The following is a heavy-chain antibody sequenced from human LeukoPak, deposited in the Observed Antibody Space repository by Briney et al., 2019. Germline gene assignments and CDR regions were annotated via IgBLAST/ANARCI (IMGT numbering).Heavy chain of an antibody. Sequence: GGSLRLSCAASGFTFSTYWMSWVRQAPGKGLEWVANIKQGGTEKHYVDSVKGRFTISRDSAKNSLYLQMNSLRADDTAVYYCAREGRESQGFDYWGQETLVTVSS. CDR1: GFTFSTYW. CDR2: IKQGGTEK. D-gene: IGHD3-10*01. J-gene: IGHJ4*02. CDR3: AREGRESQGFDY. V-gene: IGHV3-7*05.